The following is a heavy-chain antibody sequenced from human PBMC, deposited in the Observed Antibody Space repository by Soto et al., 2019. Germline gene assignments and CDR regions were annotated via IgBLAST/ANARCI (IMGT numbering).Heavy chain of an antibody. CDR3: ARDGGDGYNRRFDP. V-gene: IGHV3-30*03. CDR1: GFTLSSYG. Sequence: QVQLVESGGGVVQPGRSLRLSCAASGFTLSSYGMHWVRQAPGKGLEGVAGTSYDESNRYYADSVKGRFTVSRDNSKNTLHLQMNSLRAEDTDVYYCARDGGDGYNRRFDPWGQGTLVTVSS. CDR2: TSYDESNR. D-gene: IGHD5-12*01. J-gene: IGHJ5*02.